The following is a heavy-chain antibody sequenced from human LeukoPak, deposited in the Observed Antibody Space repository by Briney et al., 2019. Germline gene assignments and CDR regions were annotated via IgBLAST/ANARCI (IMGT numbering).Heavy chain of an antibody. CDR2: IYPGDSDT. V-gene: IGHV5-51*01. Sequence: NLGESLKISCKGSGYSFTSYWIGWVRQMPGKGLEWMGIIYPGDSDTRYSPSFQGQVTISADKSISTAYLQWSSLKASDTAMYYCARLNNFPPYYYYYGMDVWGQGTTVTVSS. D-gene: IGHD1-20*01. CDR3: ARLNNFPPYYYYYGMDV. CDR1: GYSFTSYW. J-gene: IGHJ6*02.